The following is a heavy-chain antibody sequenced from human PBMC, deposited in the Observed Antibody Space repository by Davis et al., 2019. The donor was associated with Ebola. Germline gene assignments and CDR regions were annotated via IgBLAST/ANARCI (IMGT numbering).Heavy chain of an antibody. J-gene: IGHJ6*02. Sequence: GESLKISCAASGFTFSSYWMSWVRQAPGKGLEWVANIKQDGSEKYYVDSVKGRFTISRDNAKNSLYLQMNSLRDEDTAVYYCARDLIILGGMDVWGQGTTVTVSS. D-gene: IGHD2-8*01. CDR3: ARDLIILGGMDV. V-gene: IGHV3-7*01. CDR1: GFTFSSYW. CDR2: IKQDGSEK.